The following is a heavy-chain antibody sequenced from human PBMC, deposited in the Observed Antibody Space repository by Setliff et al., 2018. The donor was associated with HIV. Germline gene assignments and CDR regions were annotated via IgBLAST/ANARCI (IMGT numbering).Heavy chain of an antibody. Sequence: ETLRLSCAASGFTFSRYSMSWVRQAPGKGLEWVSAMSDTGGITNYADSVKGRFTMSRDNSKNTLYLEMNSLRAEDTALYYCAKSMRGFTYGKFDYWGQGTQVTVSS. J-gene: IGHJ4*02. CDR2: MSDTGGIT. CDR1: GFTFSRYS. V-gene: IGHV3-23*01. D-gene: IGHD5-18*01. CDR3: AKSMRGFTYGKFDY.